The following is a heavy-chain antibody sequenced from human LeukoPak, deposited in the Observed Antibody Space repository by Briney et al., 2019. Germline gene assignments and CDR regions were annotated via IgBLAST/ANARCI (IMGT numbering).Heavy chain of an antibody. CDR2: ISGSGGST. V-gene: IGHV3-23*01. Sequence: LAGGSLRLSCAASGFTFSSYAMSWVRQAPGKGLEWVSAISGSGGSTYYADSVKGRFTISRDNSKNTLYLQMNSLRAEDTAVYYCAKEPGIWLYYYDSSGSKENWFDPWGQGTLVTVSS. CDR3: AKEPGIWLYYYDSSGSKENWFDP. J-gene: IGHJ5*02. D-gene: IGHD3-22*01. CDR1: GFTFSSYA.